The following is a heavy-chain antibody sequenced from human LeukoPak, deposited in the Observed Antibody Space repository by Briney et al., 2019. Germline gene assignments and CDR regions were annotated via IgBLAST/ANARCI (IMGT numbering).Heavy chain of an antibody. D-gene: IGHD2-21*01. V-gene: IGHV1-18*01. Sequence: ASVKVSCKASGYTFTSYSITWVRQAPGQGLEWMGWISVYNGNTNYAQKVQGRVTMTTDTSPSTAYMELRSLRSEDTAVYYCARDPSGVIPNDYWGQGTLVIVSS. CDR1: GYTFTSYS. CDR3: ARDPSGVIPNDY. J-gene: IGHJ4*02. CDR2: ISVYNGNT.